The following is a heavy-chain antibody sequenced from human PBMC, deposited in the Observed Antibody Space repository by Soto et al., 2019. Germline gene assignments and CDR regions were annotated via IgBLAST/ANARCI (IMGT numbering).Heavy chain of an antibody. CDR1: GFTFDDYA. J-gene: IGHJ4*03. CDR2: INWNSETV. Sequence: GGSLRLFCATSGFTFDDYAMHWVRQIPGKGLEWVSGINWNSETVGYADSVKGRFTISRDSAKNSLYLQMNSLRGEDTAFYYCARDVGPVTIFGEALLGYVDFWGHVTLLTF. CDR3: ARDVGPVTIFGEALLGYVDF. D-gene: IGHD3-3*01. V-gene: IGHV3-9*01.